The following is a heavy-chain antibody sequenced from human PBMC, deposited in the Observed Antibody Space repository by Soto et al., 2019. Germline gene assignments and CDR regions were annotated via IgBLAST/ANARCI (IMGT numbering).Heavy chain of an antibody. V-gene: IGHV3-23*01. J-gene: IGHJ4*02. D-gene: IGHD2-15*01. CDR2: MSGSGGST. CDR1: GFTFSSYA. CDR3: AKSDRICRRGRCCPGLGY. Sequence: EVQLLESGGGLVQPGGSLRLSCAASGFTFSSYAMNWVRQAPGKGLEWVSAMSGSGGSTYYADSVKGRFTISRDNSKSTLYLHMNSRRVEDDAVDYCAKSDRICRRGRCCPGLGYWGQGTLVTVSS.